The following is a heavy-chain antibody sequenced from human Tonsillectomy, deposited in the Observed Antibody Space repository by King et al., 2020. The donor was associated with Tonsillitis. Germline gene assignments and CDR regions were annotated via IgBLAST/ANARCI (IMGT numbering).Heavy chain of an antibody. CDR3: AGLVGTGGGLLDAFDI. CDR2: IYFSGST. CDR1: GGSISSSSSY. Sequence: QLQESGPGLVKPSETLSLTCTVSGGSISSSSSYWGWIRQPPGRGLEWIGSIYFSGSTYYNPSLKSRVTISVDTSNNQFSLKLSSVTAADTAVYYCAGLVGTGGGLLDAFDIWGQGTMVTVSS. V-gene: IGHV4-39*01. J-gene: IGHJ3*02. D-gene: IGHD7-27*01.